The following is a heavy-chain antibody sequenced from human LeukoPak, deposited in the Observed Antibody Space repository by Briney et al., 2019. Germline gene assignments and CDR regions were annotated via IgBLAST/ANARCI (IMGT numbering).Heavy chain of an antibody. CDR3: ARRGRATVTTWFDP. V-gene: IGHV4-39*01. CDR2: IYYSGST. J-gene: IGHJ5*02. Sequence: SETLSLTCTVSGGSISSSSYYWGWIRQPPGQGLEWIGSIYYSGSTYYNPSLKSRVTISVDTSKNQFSLKLSSVTAADTAVYYCARRGRATVTTWFDPWGQGTLVTVSS. D-gene: IGHD4-17*01. CDR1: GGSISSSSYY.